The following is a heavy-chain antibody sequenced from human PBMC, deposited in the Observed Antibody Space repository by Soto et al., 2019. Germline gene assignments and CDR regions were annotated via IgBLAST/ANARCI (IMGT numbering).Heavy chain of an antibody. CDR3: VRVGGSGWTLDF. CDR2: INGGNGDT. D-gene: IGHD6-25*01. CDR1: GYTFTSYD. Sequence: ASVKVSCKASGYTFTSYDINWVRQAPGQRLEWMGWINGGNGDTKSSQNLQGRVTITRDTSASTVYMELSSLRSEDTAVYYCVRVGGSGWTLDFWGQGTLVTVSS. J-gene: IGHJ4*02. V-gene: IGHV1-3*01.